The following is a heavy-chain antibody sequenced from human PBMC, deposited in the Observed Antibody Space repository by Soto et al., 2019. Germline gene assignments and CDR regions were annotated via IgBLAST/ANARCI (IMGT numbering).Heavy chain of an antibody. CDR3: AKDLLVYDILTADY. D-gene: IGHD3-9*01. J-gene: IGHJ4*02. CDR1: GITFSSYG. V-gene: IGHV3-30*18. Sequence: QVQLVESGGGVVQPGRSLRLSCAASGITFSSYGMHWVRQAPGKGLEWVAVISYDGSNKYYADSVKGRFTISRDNSKNTLYLQMNSLRAEDTAVYYCAKDLLVYDILTADYWGQGTLVTVSS. CDR2: ISYDGSNK.